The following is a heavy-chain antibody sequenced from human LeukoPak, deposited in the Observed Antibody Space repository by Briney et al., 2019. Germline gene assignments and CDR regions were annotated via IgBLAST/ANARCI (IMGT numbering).Heavy chain of an antibody. J-gene: IGHJ6*04. D-gene: IGHD2-2*01. CDR1: GYTFTSYA. Sequence: ASVKVSCKASGYTFTSYAMHWVRQAPGQRLEWMGWINAGNGNTKYSQKFQGRVTITRDTSASTAYMEPSSLRSEDTAVYYCARDIVVVPAAMPFYGMDVWGKGTTVTVSS. CDR3: ARDIVVVPAAMPFYGMDV. V-gene: IGHV1-3*01. CDR2: INAGNGNT.